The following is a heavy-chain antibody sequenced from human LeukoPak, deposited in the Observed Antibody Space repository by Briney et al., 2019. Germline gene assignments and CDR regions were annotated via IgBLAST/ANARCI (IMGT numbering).Heavy chain of an antibody. CDR1: GFTFSSYG. CDR3: AKPEDRYSSPDY. V-gene: IGHV3-33*06. J-gene: IGHJ4*02. CDR2: IWYDGSNK. Sequence: GGSLRLSCAASGFTFSSYGMHWVRQAPGKGLEWVAVIWYDGSNKYYADSVKGRFTISRDNSKNTLYLQMNSLRAEDTAVYYCAKPEDRYSSPDYWGQGTLVTVSS. D-gene: IGHD6-13*01.